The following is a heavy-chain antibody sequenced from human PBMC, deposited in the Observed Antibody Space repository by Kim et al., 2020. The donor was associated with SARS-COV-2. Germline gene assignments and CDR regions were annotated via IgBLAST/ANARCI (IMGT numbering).Heavy chain of an antibody. Sequence: SETLSLTCTVSGGSISSYYWSWIRQPPGKGLEWIGYIYYSGSTNYNPSLKSRVTISVDTSKNQFSLKLSSVTAADTAVYYCAREGYGSGTDYWGQGTLVT. J-gene: IGHJ4*02. CDR3: AREGYGSGTDY. CDR2: IYYSGST. CDR1: GGSISSYY. V-gene: IGHV4-59*13. D-gene: IGHD3-10*01.